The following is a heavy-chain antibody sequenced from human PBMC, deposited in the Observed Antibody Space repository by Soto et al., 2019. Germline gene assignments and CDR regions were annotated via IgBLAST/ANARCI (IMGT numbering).Heavy chain of an antibody. V-gene: IGHV4-39*01. D-gene: IGHD3-10*01. CDR3: ARHVSSGSGSYYYYYYGMDV. CDR1: GGSISSSSYY. CDR2: IYYSGST. Sequence: PSETLSLTCTVSGGSISSSSYYWGWIRQPPGKGLEWIGSIYYSGSTYYNPSLKSRVTISVDTSKNQFSLKLSSVTAADTAVYYCARHVSSGSGSYYYYYYGMDVWGQGTTVTVSS. J-gene: IGHJ6*02.